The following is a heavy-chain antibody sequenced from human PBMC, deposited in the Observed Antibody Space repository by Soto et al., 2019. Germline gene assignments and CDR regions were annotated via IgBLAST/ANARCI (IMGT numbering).Heavy chain of an antibody. J-gene: IGHJ4*02. CDR3: AKDLERITMVRGVISPYYFDY. CDR2: ISGSGGST. CDR1: GFTFSSYA. D-gene: IGHD3-10*01. Sequence: PGGSLRLSCAASGFTFSSYAMSWVRQAPGKGLEWVSAISGSGGSTYYADSVKGRFTISRDNSKNTLYLQMNSLRAEDTAVYYCAKDLERITMVRGVISPYYFDYWGQGTLVTVSS. V-gene: IGHV3-23*01.